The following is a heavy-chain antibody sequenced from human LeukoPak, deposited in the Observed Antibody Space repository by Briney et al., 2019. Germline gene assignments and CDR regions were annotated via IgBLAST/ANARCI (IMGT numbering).Heavy chain of an antibody. CDR3: ARVYYDLYGMDV. V-gene: IGHV1-69*13. CDR2: IIPIFGTA. D-gene: IGHD3-22*01. Sequence: SVKVSCKASGGTFSSYAISWVRQAPGQGLEWMGGIIPIFGTANYAQKFQGRVTITADESTSTAYMELSSLRSEDTAVYYCARVYYDLYGMDVWGQGTTVTVSS. J-gene: IGHJ6*02. CDR1: GGTFSSYA.